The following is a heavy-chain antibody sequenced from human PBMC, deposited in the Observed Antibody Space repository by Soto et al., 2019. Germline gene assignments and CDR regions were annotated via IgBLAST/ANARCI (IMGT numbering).Heavy chain of an antibody. Sequence: EVQLVESGGGLVQPGGSLRLSCAASGFTVSSNYMSWVRQTPGQGLEWVSLIYSGGITYYADSVKGRFTISRDNSKNTLYLQMNGLRAEDTAVYYCARGTCISTSCFFDYWGQGTLVTVSS. CDR2: IYSGGIT. CDR1: GFTVSSNY. V-gene: IGHV3-66*01. J-gene: IGHJ4*02. CDR3: ARGTCISTSCFFDY. D-gene: IGHD2-2*01.